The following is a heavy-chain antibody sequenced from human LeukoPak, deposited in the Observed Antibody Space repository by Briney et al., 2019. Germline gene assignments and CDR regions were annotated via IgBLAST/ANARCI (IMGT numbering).Heavy chain of an antibody. CDR3: ARDPRIGYCSGGTCSFLDY. J-gene: IGHJ4*02. D-gene: IGHD2-15*01. Sequence: PGRSLRLSCAASGFTFSNYGMHWVRQAPGKGLEWVAVIWYDGSNKYCADSVKGRFTISRDNSMNTLYLQMNSLRAEDTAVYYCARDPRIGYCSGGTCSFLDYWGQGTLVTVSS. CDR2: IWYDGSNK. CDR1: GFTFSNYG. V-gene: IGHV3-33*01.